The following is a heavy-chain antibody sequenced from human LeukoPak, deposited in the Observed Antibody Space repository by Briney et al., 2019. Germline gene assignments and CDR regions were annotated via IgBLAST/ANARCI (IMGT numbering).Heavy chain of an antibody. D-gene: IGHD3-16*01. V-gene: IGHV1-2*02. J-gene: IGHJ4*02. CDR3: ARVRYRLAETYIDY. CDR2: INPNSGDT. CDR1: GYIFTGYY. Sequence: ASVTVSCKASGYIFTGYYMHWVRQAPGQGLEGMGWINPNSGDTNYAQKFQGRVTMTRDTSISTAYMELSRLRSDDTAVYYCARVRYRLAETYIDYWGQGTLVTVSS.